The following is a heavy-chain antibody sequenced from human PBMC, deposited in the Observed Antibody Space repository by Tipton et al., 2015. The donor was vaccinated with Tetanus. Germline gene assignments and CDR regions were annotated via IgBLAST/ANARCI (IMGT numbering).Heavy chain of an antibody. CDR2: IFYSGSI. V-gene: IGHV4-39*01. Sequence: TLSLTCTVSGGSINSYYWAWIRQPPGKGPQWIGNIFYSGSINYNPSLKSRLTISADTAKNQFSLKLNSVTASDTAVYYCAQGKSNQGMLSWGQGTLVTVSS. CDR1: GGSINSYY. CDR3: AQGKSNQGMLS. J-gene: IGHJ4*02. D-gene: IGHD3-16*02.